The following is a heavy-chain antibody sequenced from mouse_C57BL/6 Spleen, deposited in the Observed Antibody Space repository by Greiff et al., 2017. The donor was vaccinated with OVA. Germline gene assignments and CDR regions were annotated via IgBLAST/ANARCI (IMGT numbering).Heavy chain of an antibody. V-gene: IGHV1-15*01. Sequence: VQLQQSGAELVRPGASVTLSCKASGYTFTDYEMHWVKQTPVHGLEWIGAIDPETGGTAYNQKFKGKATLTAEKSSSTAYMELRSLTSEDSAVYYCTRPIYDGDHWGQGTTLTVSS. D-gene: IGHD2-3*01. CDR1: GYTFTDYE. CDR2: IDPETGGT. CDR3: TRPIYDGDH. J-gene: IGHJ2*01.